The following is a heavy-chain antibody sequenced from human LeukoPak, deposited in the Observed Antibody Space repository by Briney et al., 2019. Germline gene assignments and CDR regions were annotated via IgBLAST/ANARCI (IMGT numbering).Heavy chain of an antibody. D-gene: IGHD3-3*01. CDR2: IYPGDSDT. J-gene: IGHJ4*02. CDR1: GYSFTSYW. V-gene: IGHV5-51*01. Sequence: GESLKISCKGSGYSFTSYWIGWVRQMPGKGLEWMGIIYPGDSDTRYSPSFQGQVTISADKSISTAYLQWSSLKASDTAMYYCARCPPDYDFWSGYYTDWGQGTLVTVSS. CDR3: ARCPPDYDFWSGYYTD.